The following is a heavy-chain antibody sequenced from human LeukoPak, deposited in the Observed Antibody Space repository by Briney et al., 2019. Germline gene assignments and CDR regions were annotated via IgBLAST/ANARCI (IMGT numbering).Heavy chain of an antibody. V-gene: IGHV1-69*05. CDR3: ARASKLPLARYYYYMDV. J-gene: IGHJ6*03. D-gene: IGHD2-15*01. Sequence: SVKVSCXASGGTFSSYAISWVRQAPGQGLEWMGGIIPIFGTANYAQKFQGRVTITTDESTSTAYMELSSLRSEDTAVYYCARASKLPLARYYYYMDVWGKGTTVTVSS. CDR2: IIPIFGTA. CDR1: GGTFSSYA.